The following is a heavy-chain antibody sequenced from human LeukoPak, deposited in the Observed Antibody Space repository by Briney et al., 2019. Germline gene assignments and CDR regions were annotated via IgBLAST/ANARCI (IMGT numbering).Heavy chain of an antibody. CDR1: GGSISSGSYY. Sequence: SETLSLTCTVSGGSISSGSYYWSWIRQPAGKGLEWIGRIYTSGSTNYNPSLKSRVTISVDTSKNQFSLKLSSVTAADTAVYYCARGGGYDWKSFVNWGQGTLVTVSS. D-gene: IGHD5-12*01. J-gene: IGHJ4*02. V-gene: IGHV4-61*02. CDR3: ARGGGYDWKSFVN. CDR2: IYTSGST.